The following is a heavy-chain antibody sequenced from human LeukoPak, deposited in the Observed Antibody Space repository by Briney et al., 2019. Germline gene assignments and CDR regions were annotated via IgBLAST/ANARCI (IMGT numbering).Heavy chain of an antibody. CDR1: GFTFSSYA. CDR2: ISGSGGST. D-gene: IGHD5-18*01. Sequence: GSLRLSCAAPGFTFSSYAMTWVRQAPGKGLEWVSAISGSGGSTSYADSVKGRFTISRDNSKNTLYLQMNSLRAEDTAVYYCARDPGDSFYYFDYWGQGTLVTVSS. J-gene: IGHJ4*02. V-gene: IGHV3-23*01. CDR3: ARDPGDSFYYFDY.